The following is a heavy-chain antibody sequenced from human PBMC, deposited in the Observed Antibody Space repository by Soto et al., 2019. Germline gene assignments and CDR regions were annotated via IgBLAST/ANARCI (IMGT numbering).Heavy chain of an antibody. CDR3: ATNGGYYDTSGPKYFPH. J-gene: IGHJ1*01. Sequence: LSLTCTVSGGSLRTGGYYWSWIRQHPGKGLECIGYIYYSGTTYYNPSLKSRITISVDASKSQFSLKLSSVTAADTAVYYCATNGGYYDTSGPKYFPHWGLGTLVTVSS. CDR1: GGSLRTGGYY. D-gene: IGHD3-10*01. CDR2: IYYSGTT. V-gene: IGHV4-31*03.